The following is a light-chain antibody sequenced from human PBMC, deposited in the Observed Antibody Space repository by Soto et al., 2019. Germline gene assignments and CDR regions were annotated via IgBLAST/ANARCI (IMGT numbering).Light chain of an antibody. CDR2: GAS. V-gene: IGKV3-15*01. CDR3: QHYTNGLRWR. CDR1: QNIRNN. Sequence: EVVMTQSPASLSVSPGERVTLSCRASQNIRNNLAWYQQKPGQSPRLLISGASTREAGVPGRFSGSGSGTEFTLIISSLQSEDFVIYYFQHYTNGLRWRLGQGTRV. J-gene: IGKJ1*01.